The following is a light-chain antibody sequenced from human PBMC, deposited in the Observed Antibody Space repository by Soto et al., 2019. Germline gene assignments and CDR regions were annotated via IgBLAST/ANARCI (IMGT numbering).Light chain of an antibody. CDR2: GTS. CDR3: HRYDCSPPSA. J-gene: IGKJ3*01. V-gene: IGKV3-20*01. CDR1: QSVSTTY. Sequence: IVLTQSPGTLSLSPGERATLSCRASQSVSTTYLAWYQQKTGQPPRLIMYGTSSRATGIPARFSGSGSGTDFPRTISRLEPEEFAMYYFHRYDCSPPSAFRPGAKVD.